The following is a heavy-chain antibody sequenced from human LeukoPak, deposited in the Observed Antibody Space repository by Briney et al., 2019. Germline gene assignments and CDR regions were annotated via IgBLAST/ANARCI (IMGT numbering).Heavy chain of an antibody. CDR1: GYTFTGYY. Sequence: ASVKVSCKASGYTFTGYYMHWVRQAPGQGLEWMGWINHNSGGTNYAQKFQGRVTMTRDTSISTAYMELSRLRSDDTAVYYCASGIYLGGYAGGYYYMDVWGKGTTVTVSS. CDR3: ASGIYLGGYAGGYYYMDV. J-gene: IGHJ6*03. D-gene: IGHD5-12*01. CDR2: INHNSGGT. V-gene: IGHV1-2*02.